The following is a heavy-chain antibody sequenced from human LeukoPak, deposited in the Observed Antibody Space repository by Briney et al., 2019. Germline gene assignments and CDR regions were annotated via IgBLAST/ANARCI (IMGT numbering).Heavy chain of an antibody. D-gene: IGHD4-17*01. J-gene: IGHJ3*02. CDR3: ARILCYGDGYDYAFDI. Sequence: SETLSLTCTVSGGSISSGGYYWSWIRQHPGKGLEWIGYIYYSGSTYYNPSLKSRVTISVDTSKNQFSLKLSSVTAADTAVYYCARILCYGDGYDYAFDIWGQGTMVTVSS. CDR2: IYYSGST. CDR1: GGSISSGGYY. V-gene: IGHV4-31*03.